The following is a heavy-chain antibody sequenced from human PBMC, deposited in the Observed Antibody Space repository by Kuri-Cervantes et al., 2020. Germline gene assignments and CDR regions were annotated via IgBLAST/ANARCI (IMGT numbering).Heavy chain of an antibody. Sequence: ASVKVSCKASGYTFSGYYIHWVRQAPGQRPEWMGWINPGNGKTQYSQKFRARVSMVRDTPANTAYVEVSSLRPEDTAVYYCARAPLAVFDVVPDYWGQGTLVTVSS. CDR1: GYTFSGYY. CDR2: INPGNGKT. CDR3: ARAPLAVFDVVPDY. V-gene: IGHV1-3*01. J-gene: IGHJ4*01. D-gene: IGHD3-10*01.